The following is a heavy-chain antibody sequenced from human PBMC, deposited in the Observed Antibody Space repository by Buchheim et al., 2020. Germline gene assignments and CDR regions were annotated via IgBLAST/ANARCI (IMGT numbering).Heavy chain of an antibody. D-gene: IGHD2-15*01. CDR1: GFTFSSYG. CDR2: IWYDGSNK. CDR3: AKAGHIVVVVAAIDY. Sequence: QVQLVESGGGVVQPGRSLRLSCAASGFTFSSYGMHWVRQAPGKGLEWVAVIWYDGSNKYYADSVKGRFTISRDNSKNTLYLQMNSLRAEDTAVYYCAKAGHIVVVVAAIDYWGQGTL. J-gene: IGHJ4*02. V-gene: IGHV3-33*06.